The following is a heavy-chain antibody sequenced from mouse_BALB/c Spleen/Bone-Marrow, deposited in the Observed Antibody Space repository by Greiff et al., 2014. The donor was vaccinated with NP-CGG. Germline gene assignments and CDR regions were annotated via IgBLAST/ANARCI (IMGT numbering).Heavy chain of an antibody. V-gene: IGHV14-3*02. D-gene: IGHD1-1*01. CDR1: GFNIKDTY. Sequence: VQLKESGAELVKPGASVKLSCTASGFNIKDTYMHWVKQRPEQGLEWIGRIDPANGNSKYDPKFQAKATITADTSSNTAYLQLSSLTSEDTAVYYCAFITTVVEYYFDYWGQGTTLTVSS. CDR3: AFITTVVEYYFDY. J-gene: IGHJ2*01. CDR2: IDPANGNS.